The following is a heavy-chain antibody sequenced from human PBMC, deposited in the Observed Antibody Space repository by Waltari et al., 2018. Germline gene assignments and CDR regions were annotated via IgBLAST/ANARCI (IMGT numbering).Heavy chain of an antibody. D-gene: IGHD2-15*01. CDR1: GYTFTSYA. CDR3: ARGYCSGGSCYRGRGYCDY. CDR2: YNTNKGNQ. V-gene: IGHV7-4-1*02. Sequence: QVQLVQSGSELKKPGASVKVSCKASGYTFTSYAMNWVRQAPGQGLEWMGWYNTNKGNQTKAHGVTVRFVCSLDTYVSTAYLQISSLKAEDTAVYYCARGYCSGGSCYRGRGYCDYWGQGTLVTVSS. J-gene: IGHJ4*02.